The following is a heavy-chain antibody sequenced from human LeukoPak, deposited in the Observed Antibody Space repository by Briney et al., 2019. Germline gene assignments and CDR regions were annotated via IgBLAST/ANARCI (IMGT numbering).Heavy chain of an antibody. CDR3: ARAPATNEWRCMDY. J-gene: IGHJ4*02. D-gene: IGHD2-8*02. CDR2: ISSSSSTI. Sequence: PGGSLRLSCAASGFTFSSYSMNWVRQAPGKGLEWVSYISSSSSTIYYADSVKGRFTISRDNAKNSLYLQMNSLRAEDTAVYYCARAPATNEWRCMDYWGQGTLVTGSS. CDR1: GFTFSSYS. V-gene: IGHV3-48*01.